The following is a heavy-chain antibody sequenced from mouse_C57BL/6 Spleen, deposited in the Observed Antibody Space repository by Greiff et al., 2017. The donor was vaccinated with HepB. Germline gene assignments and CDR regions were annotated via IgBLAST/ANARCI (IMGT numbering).Heavy chain of an antibody. D-gene: IGHD1-1*01. CDR2: IDPSDSYT. CDR3: ARVGLYYGSMDY. Sequence: QVQLQQPGAELVMPGASVKLSCKASGYTFTSYWMHWVKQRPGQGLEWIGEIDPSDSYTNYNQKFKGKSTLTVDKSSSTAYMQLSSLTSEDSAVYYCARVGLYYGSMDYWGQGTSVTVSS. V-gene: IGHV1-69*01. J-gene: IGHJ4*01. CDR1: GYTFTSYW.